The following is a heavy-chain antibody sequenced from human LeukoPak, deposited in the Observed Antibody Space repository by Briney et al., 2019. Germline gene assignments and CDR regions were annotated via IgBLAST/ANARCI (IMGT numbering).Heavy chain of an antibody. J-gene: IGHJ6*03. CDR3: ARGSYYDFWSGYSRYYYYYMDV. V-gene: IGHV1-69*05. D-gene: IGHD3-3*01. CDR1: GGTFSSYA. CDR2: IIPIFGTA. Sequence: GASVKVSCKASGGTFSSYAISWVRQAPGQGLEWMGRIIPIFGTANYAQKFQGRVTITTDESTSTAYMELSSLRSEDTAVYYCARGSYYDFWSGYSRYYYYYMDVWGKGTTVTVSS.